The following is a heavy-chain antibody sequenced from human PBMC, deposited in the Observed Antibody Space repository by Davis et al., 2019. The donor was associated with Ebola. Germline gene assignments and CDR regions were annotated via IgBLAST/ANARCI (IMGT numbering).Heavy chain of an antibody. CDR1: LSSFPPYA. D-gene: IGHD4-23*01. Sequence: ASVTVSCKASLSSFPPYAINWVRQAPGQGLEWMGWINTNTGNPTYAQGFTGRFVFSLDTSVSTAYLQISGLKAEDTAVYYCARVYGGNSGSNFDYWGQGTLGNVTS. J-gene: IGHJ4*02. CDR2: INTNTGNP. CDR3: ARVYGGNSGSNFDY. V-gene: IGHV7-4-1*02.